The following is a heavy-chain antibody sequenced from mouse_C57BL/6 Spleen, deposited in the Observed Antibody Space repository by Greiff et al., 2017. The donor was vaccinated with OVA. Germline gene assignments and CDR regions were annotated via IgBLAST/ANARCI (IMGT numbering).Heavy chain of an antibody. D-gene: IGHD1-1*01. J-gene: IGHJ4*01. CDR1: GFNIKDYY. CDR3: ARSGNYGSSYRYAMDY. V-gene: IGHV14-2*01. CDR2: IDPEDGET. Sequence: EVKLVESGAELVKPGASVKLSCTASGFNIKDYYMHWVKQRTEQGLEWIGRIDPEDGETKYAPKFQGKATITADTSSNTAYLQLSSLTSEDTAVYYCARSGNYGSSYRYAMDYWGQGTSVTVSS.